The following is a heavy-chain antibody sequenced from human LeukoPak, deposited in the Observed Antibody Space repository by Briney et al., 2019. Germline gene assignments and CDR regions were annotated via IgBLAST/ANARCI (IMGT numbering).Heavy chain of an antibody. Sequence: GGSLRLFCAASGFPFRSYWMRWVRQAPGKGREGGANIKQDGSEKYYVDSVKGRFTIYRDNAKNSLYLQMNSLRDEDTAVYYCARDEYIITWDYFDYWGQGTLVTVSS. J-gene: IGHJ4*02. V-gene: IGHV3-7*01. CDR1: GFPFRSYW. CDR2: IKQDGSEK. D-gene: IGHD3-22*01. CDR3: ARDEYIITWDYFDY.